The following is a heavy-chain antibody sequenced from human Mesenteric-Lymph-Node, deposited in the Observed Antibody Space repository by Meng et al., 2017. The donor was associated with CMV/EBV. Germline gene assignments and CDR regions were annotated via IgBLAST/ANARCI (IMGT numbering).Heavy chain of an antibody. CDR2: VYYSGST. V-gene: IGHV4-59*13. CDR3: ARLYGWDHYYFDS. J-gene: IGHJ4*02. D-gene: IGHD1-26*01. CDR1: GDPINNYY. Sequence: SETLSLTCTVSGDPINNYYWSWIRQPPGRGLEWVGFVYYSGSTNYNPSLKSRVTISIDTSKNQFSLEMRSVTAADTAVYYCARLYGWDHYYFDSWGQGTLVTVSS.